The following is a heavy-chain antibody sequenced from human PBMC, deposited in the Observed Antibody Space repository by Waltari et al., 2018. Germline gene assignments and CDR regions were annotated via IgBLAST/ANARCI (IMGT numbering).Heavy chain of an antibody. V-gene: IGHV4-38-2*01. CDR2: IYHSGST. CDR1: GYSISSGYY. CDR3: ARHSSGWPRSFDY. J-gene: IGHJ4*01. Sequence: QVQLQESGPGLVKPSETLSLTCAVSGYSISSGYYWGWIRQPPGKGLEWIGSIYHSGSTYYNPSLKSRVTISVDTSKNQFSLKLSSVTAADTAVYYCARHSSGWPRSFDYWGHGTLVTVSS. D-gene: IGHD6-19*01.